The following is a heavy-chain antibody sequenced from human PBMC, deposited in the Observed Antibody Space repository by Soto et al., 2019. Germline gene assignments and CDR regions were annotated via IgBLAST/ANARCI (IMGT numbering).Heavy chain of an antibody. D-gene: IGHD5-18*01. V-gene: IGHV4-34*01. J-gene: IGHJ6*02. Sequence: SETLSLTCAVYGGSFSGYYWSWIRQPPGKGLERIGEINHSGSTNYNPSLKSRVTISVDTSKNQFSLKLSSVTAADTAVYYCARGLGYSYGYVAGDYYYYGMDVWGQG. CDR2: INHSGST. CDR1: GGSFSGYY. CDR3: ARGLGYSYGYVAGDYYYYGMDV.